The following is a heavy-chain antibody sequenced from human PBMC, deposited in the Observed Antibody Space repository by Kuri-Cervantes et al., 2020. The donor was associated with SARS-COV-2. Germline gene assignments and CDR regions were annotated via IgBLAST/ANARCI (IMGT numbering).Heavy chain of an antibody. D-gene: IGHD1-26*01. Sequence: SETLSLTCTVSGGSISSYYWSLIRQPPGKGLEWIGYFYYSGITNYTPSLKNRVTMSVDTSKNQFSLNLSSVTAADTAVYYCARDNILFSGSGFDYWGQGTLVTVSS. CDR3: ARDNILFSGSGFDY. J-gene: IGHJ4*02. CDR1: GGSISSYY. CDR2: FYYSGIT. V-gene: IGHV4-59*01.